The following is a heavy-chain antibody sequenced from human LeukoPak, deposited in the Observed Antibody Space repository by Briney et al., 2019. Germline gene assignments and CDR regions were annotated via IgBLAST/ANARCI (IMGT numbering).Heavy chain of an antibody. Sequence: PGGSLRLSCAASGFTFSSYGMHWVRQAPGKGLEWVSTISGSGGGTYYADSVKGRFTISRDNSKNTLYLQMNSLRAEDTAVYYCAPEAITYSGSYYYWGQGTLVTVSS. CDR1: GFTFSSYG. V-gene: IGHV3-23*01. CDR2: ISGSGGGT. J-gene: IGHJ4*02. CDR3: APEAITYSGSYYY. D-gene: IGHD1-26*01.